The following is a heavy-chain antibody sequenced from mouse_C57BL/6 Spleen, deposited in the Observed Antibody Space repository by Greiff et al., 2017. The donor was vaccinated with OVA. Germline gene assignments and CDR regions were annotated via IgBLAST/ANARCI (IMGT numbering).Heavy chain of an antibody. CDR2: ISDGGSYT. J-gene: IGHJ3*01. CDR1: GFTFSSYA. D-gene: IGHD1-1*01. Sequence: EVMLVESGGGLVKPGGSLKLSCAASGFTFSSYAMSWVRQTPEKRLEWVATISDGGSYTYYPDNVKGRFTISRDNAKNTLYLQMSHLKSEDTAMYYCAREGNYGSSSAWFAYWGQGTLVTVSA. CDR3: AREGNYGSSSAWFAY. V-gene: IGHV5-4*01.